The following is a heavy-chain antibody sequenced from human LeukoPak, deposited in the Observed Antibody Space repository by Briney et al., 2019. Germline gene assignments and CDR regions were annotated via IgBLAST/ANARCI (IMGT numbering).Heavy chain of an antibody. J-gene: IGHJ3*02. D-gene: IGHD1-26*01. CDR1: GGSINGYY. CDR3: ARLKVGANVAYDI. Sequence: SETLSLTCTVSGGSINGYYWTWIRQPPGKGLEWIGYIHYTGSSNNNPSVKSRVTISVGTSKNQYSLRLTSVTAADTAVYYCARLKVGANVAYDIWGQGTMVT. CDR2: IHYTGSS. V-gene: IGHV4-59*08.